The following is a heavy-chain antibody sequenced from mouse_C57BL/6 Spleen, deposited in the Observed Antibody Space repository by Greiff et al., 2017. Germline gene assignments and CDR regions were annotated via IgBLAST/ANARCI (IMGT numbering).Heavy chain of an antibody. CDR1: GYAFSSSW. V-gene: IGHV1-82*01. CDR2: IYPGDGDT. J-gene: IGHJ4*01. Sequence: QVQLQQSGPELVKPGASVKITCKASGYAFSSSWLNWVKQRPGKGLEWIGRIYPGDGDTNYNGKFKGKATLTADKSSSTAYMQLSSLTSEDSAVYFCAKTAQATHYYAMDYWGQGTSVTVSS. D-gene: IGHD3-2*02. CDR3: AKTAQATHYYAMDY.